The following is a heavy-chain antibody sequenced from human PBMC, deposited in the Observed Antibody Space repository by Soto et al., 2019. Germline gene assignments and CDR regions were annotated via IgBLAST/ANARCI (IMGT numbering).Heavy chain of an antibody. D-gene: IGHD5-12*01. V-gene: IGHV4-34*01. CDR3: ARTRVWSGYDYYYYYGMDV. J-gene: IGHJ6*02. CDR1: GGSFSGYY. CDR2: INDSGST. Sequence: PSETLSLTCAVYGGSFSGYYWSWVRQPPGKGLEWIGEINDSGSTKYNPSLKSRVTIAVGTSKNPCALKLSSVTAADTAVYYCARTRVWSGYDYYYYYGMDVWGQGTTVTVSS.